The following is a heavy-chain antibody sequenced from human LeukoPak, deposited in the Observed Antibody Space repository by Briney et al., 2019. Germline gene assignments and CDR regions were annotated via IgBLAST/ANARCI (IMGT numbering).Heavy chain of an antibody. CDR2: INSDGSST. J-gene: IGHJ5*02. CDR3: AREATVTSDWFDP. CDR1: GFTFSSYW. D-gene: IGHD4-17*01. V-gene: IGHV3-74*01. Sequence: VGSLRLSCAASGFTFSSYWMHWVRQAPGKGLVWVSRINSDGSSTSYADSVKGRFTISRDNAKNTLYLQMNSLRAEDTAVYYCAREATVTSDWFDPWGQGTLVTVSS.